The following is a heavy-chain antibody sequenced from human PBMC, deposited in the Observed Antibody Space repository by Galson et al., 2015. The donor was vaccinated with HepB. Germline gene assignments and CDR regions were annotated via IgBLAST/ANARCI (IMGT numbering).Heavy chain of an antibody. CDR1: GFTFSSYA. Sequence: SLRLSCAASGFTFSSYAMHWVRQAPGKGLEWVAVISYDGSNKYYADSVKGRFTISRDNSKNTLFLQMSSLRVEDTAVYYCVRDLWGRSSYWGQGTLVTVSS. V-gene: IGHV3-30-3*01. J-gene: IGHJ4*02. CDR3: VRDLWGRSSY. CDR2: ISYDGSNK. D-gene: IGHD3-16*01.